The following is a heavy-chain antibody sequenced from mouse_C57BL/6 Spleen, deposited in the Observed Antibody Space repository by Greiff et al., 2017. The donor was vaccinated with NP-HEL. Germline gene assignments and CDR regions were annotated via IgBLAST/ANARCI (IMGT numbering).Heavy chain of an antibody. J-gene: IGHJ3*01. CDR3: ARSYGNFVGFAY. CDR2: IYPGDGDT. Sequence: VMLVESGAELVKPGASVKISCKASGYAFSSYWMNWVKQRPGKGLEWIGQIYPGDGDTNYNGKFKGKATLTADKSSSTAYMQLSSLTSEDSAVYFCARSYGNFVGFAYWGQGTLVTVSA. D-gene: IGHD2-1*01. CDR1: GYAFSSYW. V-gene: IGHV1-80*01.